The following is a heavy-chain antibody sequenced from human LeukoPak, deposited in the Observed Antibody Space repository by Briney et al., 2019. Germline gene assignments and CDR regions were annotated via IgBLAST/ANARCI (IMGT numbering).Heavy chain of an antibody. CDR3: AKDTGGDYESYYYGMDV. Sequence: PGGSLRLSCAASGFTFDDYAMHWVRQAPGKGLEWVSLISWDGGSTYYADSVKGRFTISRDNSKNSLYLQMNSLRAEDTALYYCAKDTGGDYESYYYGMDVWGQGTTVTVSS. D-gene: IGHD4-17*01. V-gene: IGHV3-43D*03. J-gene: IGHJ6*02. CDR1: GFTFDDYA. CDR2: ISWDGGST.